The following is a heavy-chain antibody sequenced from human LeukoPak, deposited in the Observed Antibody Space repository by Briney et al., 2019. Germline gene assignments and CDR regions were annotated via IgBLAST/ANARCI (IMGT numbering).Heavy chain of an antibody. J-gene: IGHJ4*02. CDR2: ISAYNGNT. D-gene: IGHD3-9*01. Sequence: GASVKVSCKASGYTFTSYGISWVRQAPGQGLEWMGWISAYNGNTNYAQKLQGRVTMTRDTSTSIVYMELSSLRSEDTAVYYCARCGEPSYDISTGYSRFDYWGQGTLVTVSS. CDR3: ARCGEPSYDISTGYSRFDY. V-gene: IGHV1-18*01. CDR1: GYTFTSYG.